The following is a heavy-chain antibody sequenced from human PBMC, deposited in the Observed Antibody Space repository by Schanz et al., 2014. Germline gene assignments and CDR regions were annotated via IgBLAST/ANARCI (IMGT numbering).Heavy chain of an antibody. CDR1: GFTFSTHA. D-gene: IGHD3-10*01. CDR3: AKHHTVRGFIYLNSFDS. CDR2: VSSDGNND. V-gene: IGHV3-30*18. J-gene: IGHJ5*01. Sequence: VELVESGGGLVQPGGSLRLSCAASGFTFSTHAMHWVRQAPGKGLEWVALVSSDGNNDYYTDSVKGRFTISRDNSKNTFHRPMNSLRTDHTAVYSCAKHHTVRGFIYLNSFDSWGQGTLVTVSS.